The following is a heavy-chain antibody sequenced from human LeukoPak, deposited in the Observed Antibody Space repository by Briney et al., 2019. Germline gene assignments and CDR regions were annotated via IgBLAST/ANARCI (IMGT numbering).Heavy chain of an antibody. V-gene: IGHV4-39*07. J-gene: IGHJ4*02. D-gene: IGHD3-3*01. Sequence: SETLSLTCTVSGDSISSSSYYWGWIRQPPGKGLEWIATVFYTGSTNYNPSLKSRVTISVDTSKNQFSLKLSSVTAADTAVYYCARGSDRHDFLPIWHGGQGTLVIVSS. CDR1: GDSISSSSYY. CDR3: ARGSDRHDFLPIWH. CDR2: VFYTGST.